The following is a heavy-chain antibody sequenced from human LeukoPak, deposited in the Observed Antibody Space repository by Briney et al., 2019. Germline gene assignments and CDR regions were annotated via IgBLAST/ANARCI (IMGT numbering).Heavy chain of an antibody. D-gene: IGHD2-2*01. J-gene: IGHJ4*02. CDR1: GYTFTSYG. Sequence: GASVKVSCKASGYTFTSYGISGVRQAPGQGLEWMGWISAYNGNTNYAQKLQGRVTMTTDTSTSTAYMELRSLRSDDTAVYYCARDTRVVPAAMHGYWGQGTLVTVSS. V-gene: IGHV1-18*01. CDR2: ISAYNGNT. CDR3: ARDTRVVPAAMHGY.